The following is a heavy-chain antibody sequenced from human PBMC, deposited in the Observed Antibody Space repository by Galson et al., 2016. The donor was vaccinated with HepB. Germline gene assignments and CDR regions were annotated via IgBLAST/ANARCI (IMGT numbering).Heavy chain of an antibody. V-gene: IGHV3-30*18. CDR2: TSYDGVNQ. CDR1: GFPFSSFG. J-gene: IGHJ6*04. CDR3: AKDDLYYDFWRGGYHYYGMDV. D-gene: IGHD3-3*01. Sequence: SLRLSCAASGFPFSSFGMHWVRQAPGKGLEWVAVTSYDGVNQYYADSVKGRFTISRDNSKNMLYLQLNSLRAEDTAVYYCAKDDLYYDFWRGGYHYYGMDVWGKGTTVTVSS.